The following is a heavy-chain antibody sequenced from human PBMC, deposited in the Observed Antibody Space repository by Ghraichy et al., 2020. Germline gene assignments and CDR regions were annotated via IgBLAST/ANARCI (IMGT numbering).Heavy chain of an antibody. CDR1: GFTFSSYA. J-gene: IGHJ3*02. D-gene: IGHD3-22*01. V-gene: IGHV3-23*01. CDR2: ISGSGGST. Sequence: GGSLRLSCAASGFTFSSYAMSWVRQAPGKGLEWVSAISGSGGSTYYADSVKGRFTISRDNSKNTLYLQMNSLRAEDTAVYYCAKDEDYDRTIWGDAFDIWGQGTMVTVSS. CDR3: AKDEDYDRTIWGDAFDI.